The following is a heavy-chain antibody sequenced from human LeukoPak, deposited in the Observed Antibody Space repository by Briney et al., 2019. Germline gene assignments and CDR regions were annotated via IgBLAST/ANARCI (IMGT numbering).Heavy chain of an antibody. J-gene: IGHJ2*01. CDR2: TRNKANRYTT. CDR1: GFTFSDHF. V-gene: IGHV3-72*01. CDR3: ARVRSRYGYYDSSGPFDL. Sequence: GGSLRLSCAASGFTFSDHFMDWVRQAPGKGLEWVGRTRNKANRYTTEYAASVKGRFTISRDDSKNSLYLQMNSLRAEDTAVYYCARVRSRYGYYDSSGPFDLWGRGTLVTVSS. D-gene: IGHD3-22*01.